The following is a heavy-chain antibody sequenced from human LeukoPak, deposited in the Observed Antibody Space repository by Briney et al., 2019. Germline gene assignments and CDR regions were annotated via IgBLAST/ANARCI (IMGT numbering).Heavy chain of an antibody. CDR1: GFTFSSYA. CDR3: SMIVVGDDFDY. CDR2: ISYDGSNK. D-gene: IGHD3-22*01. V-gene: IGHV3-30*04. Sequence: PGRSLRLSCAASGFTFSSYAMHWVRQAPGKGLEWVAVISYDGSNKYYADSVKGRFTISRDNSKNTLYLQMNSLRAEDTAVYYCSMIVVGDDFDYWGQGTLVTVSS. J-gene: IGHJ4*02.